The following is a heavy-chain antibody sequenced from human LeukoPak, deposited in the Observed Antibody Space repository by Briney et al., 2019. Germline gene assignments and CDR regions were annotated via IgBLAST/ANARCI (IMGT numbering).Heavy chain of an antibody. CDR2: INQSGTT. J-gene: IGHJ4*02. CDR3: AGGATPGVF. Sequence: PSETLSLTCAVYGGSFSDYYWNWIRQPPGKGLEWIGEINQSGTTNYNPSLKSRLTIPLDTSKNHLFLKLTSATAADTALYYCAGGATPGVFWGQGILVTVSA. V-gene: IGHV4-34*01. CDR1: GGSFSDYY. D-gene: IGHD3-10*01.